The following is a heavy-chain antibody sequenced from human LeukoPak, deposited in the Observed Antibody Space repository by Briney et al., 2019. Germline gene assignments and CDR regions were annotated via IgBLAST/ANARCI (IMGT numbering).Heavy chain of an antibody. Sequence: GGSLRLSCAASGFTFSSYAMHWVRQAPGKGLEWVAVISYDGSNKYYADSVKGRFTISRDNSKSTLYLQMNSLRAEDTAVYYCARDRGFWSGYYLEYYYYYYGMDVWGQGTTVTVSS. V-gene: IGHV3-30-3*01. CDR1: GFTFSSYA. CDR2: ISYDGSNK. D-gene: IGHD3-3*01. J-gene: IGHJ6*02. CDR3: ARDRGFWSGYYLEYYYYYYGMDV.